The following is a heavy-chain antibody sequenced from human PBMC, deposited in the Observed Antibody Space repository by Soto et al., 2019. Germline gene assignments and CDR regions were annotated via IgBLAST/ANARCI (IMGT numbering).Heavy chain of an antibody. CDR1: GEAFSGYA. Sequence: SVKVSWKAAGEAFSGYAISWGRQAPGQGLEWVGGVIPIFGTANYAQKFQGRVTITADESTSTAYMELSSLRSEDTAVYYCASYEEGRVFYGMDVWGQGTRDTVS. CDR2: VIPIFGTA. D-gene: IGHD2-8*02. J-gene: IGHJ6*02. CDR3: ASYEEGRVFYGMDV. V-gene: IGHV1-69*13.